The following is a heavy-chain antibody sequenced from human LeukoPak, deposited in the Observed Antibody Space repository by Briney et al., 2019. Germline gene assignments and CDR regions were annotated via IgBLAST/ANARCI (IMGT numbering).Heavy chain of an antibody. CDR3: AKHTSGGITMIVVV. V-gene: IGHV3-30*18. CDR2: ISYDGSNK. Sequence: PGRSLRLSCAASGFTFSSHGMHWVRQASGKGPEWVAVISYDGSNKYYADSVKGRFTISRDNSKNTLYLQMNSLRAEDTAVYYCAKHTSGGITMIVVVWGQGTLVTVSS. D-gene: IGHD3-22*01. CDR1: GFTFSSHG. J-gene: IGHJ4*02.